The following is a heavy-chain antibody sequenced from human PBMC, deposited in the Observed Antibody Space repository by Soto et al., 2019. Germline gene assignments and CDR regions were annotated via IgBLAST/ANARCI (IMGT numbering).Heavy chain of an antibody. CDR3: AKDGVPAAIRGYNWFDP. Sequence: GGSLRLSCAASGFTFDDYTMHWVRQAPGKGLEWVSLISWDGGSTYYADSVKGRFTISRDNSKNSLYLQMNSLRTEDTALYYCAKDGVPAAIRGYNWFDPWGQGTLVTVSS. D-gene: IGHD2-2*02. CDR1: GFTFDDYT. CDR2: ISWDGGST. V-gene: IGHV3-43*01. J-gene: IGHJ5*02.